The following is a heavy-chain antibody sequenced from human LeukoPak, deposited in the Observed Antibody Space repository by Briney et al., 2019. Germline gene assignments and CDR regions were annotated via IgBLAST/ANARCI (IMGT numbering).Heavy chain of an antibody. Sequence: HPGRSLRLSCVASGFIVNDHAMHWVRQTPGKGLEWVAGVFWNGVDKGYADSVKGRFTIFRYNAKNSLYLQMNSLRAEDTALYYCAKDIYGMDVWGQGTTVTVSS. J-gene: IGHJ6*02. V-gene: IGHV3-9*01. CDR3: AKDIYGMDV. CDR1: GFIVNDHA. CDR2: VFWNGVDK.